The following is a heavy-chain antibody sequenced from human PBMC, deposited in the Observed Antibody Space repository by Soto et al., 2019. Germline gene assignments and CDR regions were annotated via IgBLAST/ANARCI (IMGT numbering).Heavy chain of an antibody. CDR2: ISYDGINQ. J-gene: IGHJ4*02. V-gene: IGHV3-30-3*01. CDR1: GFTFRNYA. CDR3: ARDDYSTTGRNRGFDD. D-gene: IGHD2-8*01. Sequence: QVQLVESGGGVVQPVSALILSCAASGFTFRNYALHWVRQVPQAPGKGLEWVAVISYDGINQFYADSVRGRFTIARDDSKNKLYLQMNSLRADDTAVYDWARDDYSTTGRNRGFDDWGQGTLVTVSS.